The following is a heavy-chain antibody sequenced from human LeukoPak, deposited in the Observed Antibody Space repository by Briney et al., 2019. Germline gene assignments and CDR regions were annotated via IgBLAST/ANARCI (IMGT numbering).Heavy chain of an antibody. D-gene: IGHD3-22*01. Sequence: GGSLRLSCAASGFTFSSHWMSWVRQAPGKGLEWAASINQHGSEKYYVDSVKGRFTISRDNAKNLLYLQMNSLRAEDTAVYYCARAAISTYDSSGYYFDYWGQGTLVTVSS. J-gene: IGHJ4*02. CDR1: GFTFSSHW. V-gene: IGHV3-7*01. CDR3: ARAAISTYDSSGYYFDY. CDR2: INQHGSEK.